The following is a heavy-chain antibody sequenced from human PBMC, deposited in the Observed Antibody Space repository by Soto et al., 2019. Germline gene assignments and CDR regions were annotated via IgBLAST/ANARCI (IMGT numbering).Heavy chain of an antibody. D-gene: IGHD5-18*01. CDR3: GRGGSDSPMAPGY. Sequence: GGSLRLSCAASGFTFSSYWMHWVRQAPGKGLVWVSRINPDGSATNYADSVKGRFTISRDNARNTLYLQMNSLRAEDTAVFYCGRGGSDSPMAPGYWGQGTLVTVSS. J-gene: IGHJ4*02. V-gene: IGHV3-74*01. CDR1: GFTFSSYW. CDR2: INPDGSAT.